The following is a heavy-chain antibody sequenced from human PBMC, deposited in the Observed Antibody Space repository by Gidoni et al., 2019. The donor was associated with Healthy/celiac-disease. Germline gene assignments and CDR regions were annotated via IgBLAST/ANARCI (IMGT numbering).Heavy chain of an antibody. CDR3: ARDRRSSSWSYYFDY. Sequence: QLQLQESGPGRVKPSETLSLTCTVSGGSISSSSCYWGWIRQPPGKGLEWIGSIYYSGSTYYHPSLKSRVTISVDTSKNPFSLKLSSVTAADTAVYYCARDRRSSSWSYYFDYWGQGTLVTVSS. CDR2: IYYSGST. J-gene: IGHJ4*02. V-gene: IGHV4-39*07. D-gene: IGHD6-13*01. CDR1: GGSISSSSCY.